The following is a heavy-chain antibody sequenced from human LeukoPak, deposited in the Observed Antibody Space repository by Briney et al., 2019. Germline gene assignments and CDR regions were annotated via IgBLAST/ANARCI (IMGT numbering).Heavy chain of an antibody. CDR3: ARGSYYDFWSGYYLHYYYMDV. D-gene: IGHD3-3*01. V-gene: IGHV3-11*04. CDR2: ISSSGSTI. J-gene: IGHJ6*03. Sequence: GGSLRLSCAASGFTFSDYYMSWIRQAPGKGLEWVSYISSSGSTIYYADSVKGRFTIPRDNAKNSLYLQMNSLRAEDTAVYYCARGSYYDFWSGYYLHYYYMDVWGKGTTVTVSS. CDR1: GFTFSDYY.